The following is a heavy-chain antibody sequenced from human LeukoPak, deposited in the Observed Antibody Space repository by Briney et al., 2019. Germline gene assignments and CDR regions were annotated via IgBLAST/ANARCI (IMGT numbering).Heavy chain of an antibody. J-gene: IGHJ6*03. CDR2: INPSGGST. CDR3: ARVVPLYYYYYYMDV. Sequence: ASVKVSCKASGYTFTSYYMHWVRQAPGQGLEWMGIINPSGGSTSYAQKFQGRVTMTRDMSTSTVYMELSSLRSEDTAVYYCARVVPLYYYYYYMDVWGKGTTVTVSS. CDR1: GYTFTSYY. V-gene: IGHV1-46*01.